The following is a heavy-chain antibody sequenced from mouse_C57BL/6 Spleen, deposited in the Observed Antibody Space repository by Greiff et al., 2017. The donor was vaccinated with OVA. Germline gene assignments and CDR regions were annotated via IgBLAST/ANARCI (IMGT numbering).Heavy chain of an antibody. V-gene: IGHV1-18*01. Sequence: EVKLQESGPELVKPGASVKIPCKASGYTFTDYNMDWVKQSHGKSLEWIGDINPNNGGTIYNQKFKGKATLTVDKSSSTAYMELRSLTSEDTAVYYCARTGFGSSYFDYWGQGTTLTVSS. D-gene: IGHD1-1*01. CDR3: ARTGFGSSYFDY. CDR2: INPNNGGT. CDR1: GYTFTDYN. J-gene: IGHJ2*01.